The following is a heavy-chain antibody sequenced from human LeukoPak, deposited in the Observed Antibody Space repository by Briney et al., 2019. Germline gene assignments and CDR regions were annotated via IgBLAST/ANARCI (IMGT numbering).Heavy chain of an antibody. Sequence: ASVKVSCKASGYRFTEYYIHWVRQAPGQGPEWMGRINPDSGGTDFAPRFQGRVTMTRDTSTSTVYMELSRLRSDDTAAYYCARGGDLEGILFAIYNYWGQGSLVTVSS. V-gene: IGHV1-2*06. CDR3: ARGGDLEGILFAIYNY. CDR1: GYRFTEYY. CDR2: INPDSGGT. D-gene: IGHD6-13*01. J-gene: IGHJ4*02.